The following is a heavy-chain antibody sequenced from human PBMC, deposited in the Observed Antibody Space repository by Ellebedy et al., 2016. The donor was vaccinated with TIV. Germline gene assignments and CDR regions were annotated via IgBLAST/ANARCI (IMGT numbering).Heavy chain of an antibody. CDR2: ISGYNGNT. CDR1: GGTFSSYA. Sequence: AASVKVSCKASGGTFSSYAISWVRQAPGQGLEWMGWISGYNGNTNYAQKLQGRVTMTTDTFTTTVYMELRSLRSDDTAVYYCARRDPLGDYLDYWGQGTLVTVSS. D-gene: IGHD4-17*01. CDR3: ARRDPLGDYLDY. V-gene: IGHV1-18*01. J-gene: IGHJ4*02.